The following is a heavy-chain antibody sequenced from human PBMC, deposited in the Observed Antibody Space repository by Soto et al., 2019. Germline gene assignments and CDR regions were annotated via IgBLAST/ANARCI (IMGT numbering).Heavy chain of an antibody. Sequence: QVQLQESGPGLVKPSETLSLTCTVTGGSVSSGSYYWSWIRQPPGKGLEWIGYIYYSGSTNYNPSLKSRVTISVDTSKNQFSLKLSSVTAADTAVYYCARDRHGASKDYYYYYYGMDVWGQGTTVTVSS. CDR3: ARDRHGASKDYYYYYYGMDV. CDR1: GGSVSSGSYY. CDR2: IYYSGST. J-gene: IGHJ6*02. D-gene: IGHD1-26*01. V-gene: IGHV4-61*01.